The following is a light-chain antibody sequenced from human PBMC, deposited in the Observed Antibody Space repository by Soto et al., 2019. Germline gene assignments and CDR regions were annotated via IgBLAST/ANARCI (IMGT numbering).Light chain of an antibody. CDR1: QSISSW. J-gene: IGKJ1*01. CDR2: AAS. Sequence: DIQMNKSPSTLSAYVGDRVTITCRASQSISSWLAWYQQKPGKAPELLIYAASTLQSGVPSRFSGSGSGTDFTLTISCLQSEDFATYYCQQYYSFPWTFGQGTKVDIK. V-gene: IGKV1-5*01. CDR3: QQYYSFPWT.